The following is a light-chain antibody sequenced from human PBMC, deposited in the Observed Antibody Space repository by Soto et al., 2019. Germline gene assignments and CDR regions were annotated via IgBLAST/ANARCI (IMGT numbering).Light chain of an antibody. Sequence: QSALTQPPSASGSPGQSVTISCTGTSSDVGGYNYVSWYQQHPGKAPKLMIYEVSKRPSGVPDSFSGSKSGNTASLTVSGLQAEDEADYYCSSYAGSNNFVFGGGTKLTVL. J-gene: IGLJ2*01. CDR2: EVS. V-gene: IGLV2-8*01. CDR3: SSYAGSNNFV. CDR1: SSDVGGYNY.